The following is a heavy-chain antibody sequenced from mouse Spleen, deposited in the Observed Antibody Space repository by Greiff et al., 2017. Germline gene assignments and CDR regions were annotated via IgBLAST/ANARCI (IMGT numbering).Heavy chain of an antibody. CDR2: INPYNGGT. J-gene: IGHJ2*01. CDR1: GYTFTDYY. V-gene: IGHV1-19*01. Sequence: VQLQQSGPVLVKPGASVKMSCKASGYTFTDYYMNWVKQSHGKSLEWIGVINPYNGGTSYNQKFKGKATLTVDKSSSTAYMELNSLTSEDSAVYYCARTGTYGDLDYWGQGTTLTVSS. CDR3: ARTGTYGDLDY. D-gene: IGHD2-13*01.